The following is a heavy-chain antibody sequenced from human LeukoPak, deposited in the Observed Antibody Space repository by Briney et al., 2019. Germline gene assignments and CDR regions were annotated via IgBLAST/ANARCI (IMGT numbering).Heavy chain of an antibody. J-gene: IGHJ4*02. D-gene: IGHD5-12*01. CDR1: GLTFDDYA. CDR2: TDGNGENT. Sequence: GGSLTLLCGVSGLTFDDYAIQWLRQPPGKALDWVSLTDGNGENTYYADSVEGRFTLSRDNSKNYLFLQMTSLRTEDTALYFCGKSRVYSGHGSYFENWGQGTLVTVSS. CDR3: GKSRVYSGHGSYFEN. V-gene: IGHV3-43*02.